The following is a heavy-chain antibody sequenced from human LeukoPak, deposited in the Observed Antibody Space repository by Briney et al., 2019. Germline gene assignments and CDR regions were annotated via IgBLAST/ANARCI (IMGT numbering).Heavy chain of an antibody. D-gene: IGHD3-3*01. CDR3: ARDINFWSGFDY. J-gene: IGHJ4*02. CDR2: ISYDGSNK. CDR1: RFTFSSYA. V-gene: IGHV3-30*04. Sequence: GRSLRLSCAASRFTFSSYAMHWVRQAPGKGLEWVAVISYDGSNKYYADSVKGRFSISRDNPKNTLYLQMNTLRPEDAAVYYCARDINFWSGFDYWGQGTLVTVSS.